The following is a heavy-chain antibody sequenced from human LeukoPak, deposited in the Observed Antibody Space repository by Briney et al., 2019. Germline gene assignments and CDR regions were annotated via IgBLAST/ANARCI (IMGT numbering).Heavy chain of an antibody. Sequence: GGSXRLSCAASGFTFTTYSMGWVRQAPGRGLEWISSIRISGDSIYYASSAKGRFTISRDDSKNTLYLQMNGLRDEDTAVYYCARDGISNWGLHYGMDVWGQGTTVIVSS. V-gene: IGHV3-23*01. J-gene: IGHJ6*02. CDR2: IRISGDSI. CDR3: ARDGISNWGLHYGMDV. CDR1: GFTFTTYS. D-gene: IGHD7-27*01.